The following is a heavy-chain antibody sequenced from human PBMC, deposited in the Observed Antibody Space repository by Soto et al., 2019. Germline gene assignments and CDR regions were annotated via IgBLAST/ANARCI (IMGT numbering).Heavy chain of an antibody. V-gene: IGHV1-18*01. Sequence: QVQLVQSGAEVKKPGASVKVSCKASGYTYTSYGINWVRQAPGQGLEWLGRVSTYNGNTKYAQKVQGRVTMTTDTSTSTAYMELRSLRSDDTAVYYWTRERGLTASTVIGYWGQGTLVSVSS. D-gene: IGHD2-21*01. CDR2: VSTYNGNT. CDR1: GYTYTSYG. CDR3: TRERGLTASTVIGY. J-gene: IGHJ4*02.